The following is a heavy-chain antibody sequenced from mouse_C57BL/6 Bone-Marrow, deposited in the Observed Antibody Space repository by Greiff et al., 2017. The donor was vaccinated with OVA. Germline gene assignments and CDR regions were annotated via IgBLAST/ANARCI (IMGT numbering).Heavy chain of an antibody. CDR1: GYTFTDYN. J-gene: IGHJ3*01. V-gene: IGHV1-18*01. CDR3: ERGGDYDCDGGAWFAY. CDR2: INSDNGGT. Sequence: EVQLQQSGPELAKPGASVKIPCKASGYTFTDYNMDWVKQSHGKSLEWIGDINSDNGGTIYNQKFKGKATLTVDKSSSTAYMELRSLTSVDTTVYYCERGGDYDCDGGAWFAYWGQGTLVTVSA. D-gene: IGHD2-4*01.